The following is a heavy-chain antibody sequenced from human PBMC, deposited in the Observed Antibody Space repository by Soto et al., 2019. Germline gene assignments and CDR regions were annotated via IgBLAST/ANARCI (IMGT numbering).Heavy chain of an antibody. D-gene: IGHD2-2*01. Sequence: GSLRLSCAASGFTFSSCSMNWVRQAPGEGLEWVSYISSSSSTIYYADSVKGRFTISRDNAKNSLYLQMNSLRAEDTAVYYCARSIVVVPAAMAPYYYYMDVWGKGTTVTVSS. CDR3: ARSIVVVPAAMAPYYYYMDV. V-gene: IGHV3-48*01. CDR1: GFTFSSCS. CDR2: ISSSSSTI. J-gene: IGHJ6*03.